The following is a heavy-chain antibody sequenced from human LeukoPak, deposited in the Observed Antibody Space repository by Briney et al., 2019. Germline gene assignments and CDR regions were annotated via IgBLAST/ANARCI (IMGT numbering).Heavy chain of an antibody. J-gene: IGHJ4*02. V-gene: IGHV3-30*02. D-gene: IGHD5-18*01. CDR3: ATITAMVTWGNY. CDR2: IRYDGSNK. CDR1: GFSFSSYG. Sequence: PGGSLRLSCAASGFSFSSYGMYWVRQAPGKGLEWVAFIRYDGSNKYYADSVKGRFTISRDNSKNTLYLQMNSLRAEDTAVYYCATITAMVTWGNYWGQGTLVTVSS.